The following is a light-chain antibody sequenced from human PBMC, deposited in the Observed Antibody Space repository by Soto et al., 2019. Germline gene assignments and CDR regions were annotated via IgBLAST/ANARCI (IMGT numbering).Light chain of an antibody. CDR1: QSVSSNY. J-gene: IGKJ3*01. CDR3: QQRSNWPLT. V-gene: IGKV3D-20*02. Sequence: VLTQSPGTLSLSPGERATLSCEAGQSVSSNYLAWYQQKPGQALRPLIYGASTRATGIPDRFTGSGSGTDSSLTITRLEPEDFPVYSCQQRSNWPLTFGPGTKWIS. CDR2: GAS.